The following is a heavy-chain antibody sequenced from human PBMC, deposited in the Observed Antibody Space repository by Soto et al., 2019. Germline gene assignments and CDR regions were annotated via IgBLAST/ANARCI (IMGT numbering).Heavy chain of an antibody. Sequence: EVQLVESGGGLVKPGGSLRLSCAASRFTFSTYSMNWVLQAPGKGLEWVSSISSGSDYIYYADSVNGLFTNSRDNAENSLDLHMNSSGAEDTSVYYGARQAVVVRAGSTSWFDPWGEGTLVTVSS. D-gene: IGHD1-26*01. CDR3: ARQAVVVRAGSTSWFDP. V-gene: IGHV3-21*01. CDR2: ISSGSDYI. CDR1: RFTFSTYS. J-gene: IGHJ5*02.